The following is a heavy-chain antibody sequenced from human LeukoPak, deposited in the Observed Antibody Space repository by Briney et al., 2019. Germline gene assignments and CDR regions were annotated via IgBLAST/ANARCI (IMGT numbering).Heavy chain of an antibody. CDR2: IYPGDSDA. D-gene: IGHD2-15*01. CDR1: GYSFTSYW. CDR3: ARLDCSGGSCYSWYNWFDP. V-gene: IGHV5-51*01. J-gene: IGHJ5*02. Sequence: GESLKISCKVSGYSFTSYWIGWVRQMPGKGLEWMGIIYPGDSDARYSPSFRGHVTLSVDKSISTAFLQWSSLKASDTAMYYCARLDCSGGSCYSWYNWFDPWGQGTLVTVSS.